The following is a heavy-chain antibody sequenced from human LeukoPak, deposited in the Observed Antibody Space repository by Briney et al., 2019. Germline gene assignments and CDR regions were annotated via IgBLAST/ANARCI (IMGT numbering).Heavy chain of an antibody. V-gene: IGHV4-4*07. CDR1: SDSIRRYY. D-gene: IGHD3-10*01. CDR3: ARSTMVRGWYYFDY. Sequence: SETLSLTCTVSSDSIRRYYWSWIRQPAGKGLEWIGRIYSSGSTNYNPSLKSRVTMSVDTSKNQLSLRLSSVTAADTAVYYCARSTMVRGWYYFDYCGQGTLVTVSS. CDR2: IYSSGST. J-gene: IGHJ4*02.